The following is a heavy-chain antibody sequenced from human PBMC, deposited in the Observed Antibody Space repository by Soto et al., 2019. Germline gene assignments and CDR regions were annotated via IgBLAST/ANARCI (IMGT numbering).Heavy chain of an antibody. D-gene: IGHD3-22*01. Sequence: EVQLVESGGGLVKPGGSLRLSCAASGFTFSNAWINWVRQAPGKGLEWVGRIKSKTDGGTTDFAAPVKGRFAISRDDSKNMVYLQMTSLKTEHTCIYYSTTDSHSTMIVARFDYWGHGTLVTVTS. CDR2: IKSKTDGGTT. J-gene: IGHJ4*01. CDR1: GFTFSNAW. V-gene: IGHV3-15*07. CDR3: TTDSHSTMIVARFDY.